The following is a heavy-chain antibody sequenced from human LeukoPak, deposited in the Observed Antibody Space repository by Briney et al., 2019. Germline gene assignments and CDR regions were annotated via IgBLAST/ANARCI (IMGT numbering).Heavy chain of an antibody. D-gene: IGHD2-2*01. J-gene: IGHJ4*02. V-gene: IGHV4-34*01. Sequence: PSETLSLTCAVYGGSFSGYYWTWIRQPPGKGLEWIGEIYHSGSTSYNPSLKSRVTISVDKSKNQFSLQLSSVTAADTAVYYCASSYSTKWATSHFDYWGQGTLVTVSS. CDR3: ASSYSTKWATSHFDY. CDR2: IYHSGST. CDR1: GGSFSGYY.